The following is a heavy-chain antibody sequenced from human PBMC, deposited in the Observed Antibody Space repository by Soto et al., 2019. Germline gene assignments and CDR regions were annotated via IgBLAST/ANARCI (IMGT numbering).Heavy chain of an antibody. CDR3: AKGVPGIAVAGTGDFQH. CDR1: GFTFSSYA. Sequence: GGSLRLSCAASGFTFSSYAMSWVRQAPGKGLEWVSAISGSGGSTYYADSVKGRFTISRDNSKNTLYLQMNSLRAEDTAVYYCAKGVPGIAVAGTGDFQHWGQGTLVNVSS. J-gene: IGHJ1*01. D-gene: IGHD6-19*01. CDR2: ISGSGGST. V-gene: IGHV3-23*01.